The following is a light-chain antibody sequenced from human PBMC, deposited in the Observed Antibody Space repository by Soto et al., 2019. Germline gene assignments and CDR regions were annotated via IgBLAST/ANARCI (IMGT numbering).Light chain of an antibody. V-gene: IGKV3-20*01. CDR2: GAS. J-gene: IGKJ1*01. Sequence: EIVLTQSPGTLSLSPGERANLSCRASQSVSGSYFAWYQQKSGQPPRLLIYGASSRAAGIPDRFSGSGSGTDFTLTISRLEPEDFAVYFCHQYGSSPPWTFGQGTKVEIK. CDR1: QSVSGSY. CDR3: HQYGSSPPWT.